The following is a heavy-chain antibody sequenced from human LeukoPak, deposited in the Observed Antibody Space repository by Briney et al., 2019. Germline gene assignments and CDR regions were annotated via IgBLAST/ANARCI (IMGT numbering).Heavy chain of an antibody. CDR1: GGTFSSYA. D-gene: IGHD5-18*01. V-gene: IGHV1-69*04. CDR3: ARGYSYGYSDY. CDR2: IIPILGIA. J-gene: IGHJ4*02. Sequence: ASVKVSCKASGGTFSSYAISWVRQAPGQGLEWMGRIIPILGIANYEQKFQGRVTITADKSTSTAYMELSSLRSEDTAVYYCARGYSYGYSDYWGQGTLVTVSS.